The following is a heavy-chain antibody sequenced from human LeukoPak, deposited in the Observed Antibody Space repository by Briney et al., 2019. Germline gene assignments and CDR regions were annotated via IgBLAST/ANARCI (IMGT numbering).Heavy chain of an antibody. CDR3: ARANDRGGTSPLDY. V-gene: IGHV4-38-2*01. J-gene: IGHJ4*02. CDR2: IYHTGSA. CDR1: NYYISSGSY. Sequence: SETLSLTCGVSNYYISSGSYWSWIRQPPGKGLEWIGSIYHTGSAYYSSSLQSRVTISVDTSKNQFSVKQSSVTAADTAVYYCARANDRGGTSPLDYWGQGTLVTVSS. D-gene: IGHD2-2*01.